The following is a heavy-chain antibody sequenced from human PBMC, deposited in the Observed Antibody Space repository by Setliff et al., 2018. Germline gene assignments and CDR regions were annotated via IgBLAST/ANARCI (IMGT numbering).Heavy chain of an antibody. CDR1: GFTFSSYA. Sequence: SLRLSCAASGFTFSSYAITWVRQAPGKGLEWVSMISGSAQTTYYADSVKGRFTISRDNSKNTLSLQMNSLRAEDTAVYYCARAFYYDFWTFDYWGQGTLVTVSS. V-gene: IGHV3-23*01. CDR3: ARAFYYDFWTFDY. J-gene: IGHJ4*02. CDR2: ISGSAQTT. D-gene: IGHD3-3*01.